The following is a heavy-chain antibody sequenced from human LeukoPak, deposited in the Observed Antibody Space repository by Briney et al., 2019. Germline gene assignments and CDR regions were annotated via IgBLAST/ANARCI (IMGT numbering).Heavy chain of an antibody. D-gene: IGHD3-16*01. CDR2: IIPILGIA. Sequence: ASVKVSCKASGGTFSSYAISWVRQAPGQGLEWMGRIIPILGIANYAQKFQGRVTITADKSTSTAYMELSSLRSEDTAVYYCASKVPPMGPMDYWGQGTLVTVSS. CDR1: GGTFSSYA. J-gene: IGHJ4*02. CDR3: ASKVPPMGPMDY. V-gene: IGHV1-69*04.